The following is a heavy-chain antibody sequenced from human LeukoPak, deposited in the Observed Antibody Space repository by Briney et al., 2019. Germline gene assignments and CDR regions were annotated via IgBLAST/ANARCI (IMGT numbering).Heavy chain of an antibody. CDR3: AGRDSYWFGHYYYYGMDV. CDR2: INHSGST. J-gene: IGHJ6*02. V-gene: IGHV4-34*01. Sequence: SETLSLTCAVYGGSFSGYYWSWIRQPPGKGLEWIGEINHSGSTNYNPSLKSRVTISVDTSKNQFSLKLSSVTAADTAVYYCAGRDSYWFGHYYYYGMDVWGQGTTVTVSS. D-gene: IGHD3-10*01. CDR1: GGSFSGYY.